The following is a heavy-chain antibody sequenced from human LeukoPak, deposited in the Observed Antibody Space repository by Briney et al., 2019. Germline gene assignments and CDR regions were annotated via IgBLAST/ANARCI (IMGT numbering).Heavy chain of an antibody. Sequence: PGGSLRLSCAASGFTFSSYSMNWVRQAPGKGLGWVSSISSSSSYIYYADSVKGRFTISRDNAKNSLYLQMNSLRAEDTAVYYCARDSRTFGGVMGDYWGQGTLVTVSS. D-gene: IGHD3-16*01. V-gene: IGHV3-21*01. J-gene: IGHJ4*02. CDR1: GFTFSSYS. CDR3: ARDSRTFGGVMGDY. CDR2: ISSSSSYI.